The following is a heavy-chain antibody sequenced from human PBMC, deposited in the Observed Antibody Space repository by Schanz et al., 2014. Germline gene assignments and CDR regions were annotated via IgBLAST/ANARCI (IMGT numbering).Heavy chain of an antibody. V-gene: IGHV3-21*01. CDR3: AREEGWGIAAAGPKHYYYGMDV. CDR1: GFTFNSYA. J-gene: IGHJ6*02. CDR2: ISSSSSYI. Sequence: EVQLLESGGGLVQPGESLRVSCAASGFTFNSYAMSWVRQAPGRGLKWVSSISSSSSYIYYADSVKGRFTISRDNAKNSLYRQMNSLRAEDTAVYYCAREEGWGIAAAGPKHYYYGMDVWGLGTTVTVSS. D-gene: IGHD6-13*01.